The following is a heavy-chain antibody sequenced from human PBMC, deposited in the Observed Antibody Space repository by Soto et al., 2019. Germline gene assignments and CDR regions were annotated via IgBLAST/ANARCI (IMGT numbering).Heavy chain of an antibody. CDR1: GFTFSSYE. CDR2: ISSSGSTI. Sequence: VGSLRLSCAASGFTFSSYEMNWVRQAPGKGLEWVSYISSSGSTIYYADSVKGRFTISRDNAKNSLYLQMNSLRAEDTAVHYCASEYGGNGVDYCGQLTLVTVSS. J-gene: IGHJ4*02. CDR3: ASEYGGNGVDY. D-gene: IGHD2-15*01. V-gene: IGHV3-48*03.